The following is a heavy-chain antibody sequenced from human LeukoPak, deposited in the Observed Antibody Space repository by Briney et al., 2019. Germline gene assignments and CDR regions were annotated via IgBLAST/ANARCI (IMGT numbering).Heavy chain of an antibody. CDR3: ARNNWNDGIDY. D-gene: IGHD1-20*01. CDR1: GYSITSAYY. Sequence: SETLSLTCTVSGYSITSAYYWGWIRPPPGKGLEWIGSFFLKGSTYYNPSLKSRVTISVDTSKNQFSLTLSSVTAADTAVYYCARNNWNDGIDYWGQGTLVTVSS. CDR2: FFLKGST. J-gene: IGHJ4*02. V-gene: IGHV4-38-2*02.